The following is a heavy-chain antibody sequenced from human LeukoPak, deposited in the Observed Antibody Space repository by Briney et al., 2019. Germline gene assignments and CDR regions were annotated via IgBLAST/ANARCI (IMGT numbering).Heavy chain of an antibody. CDR3: ARILAAAGSYTFYYGMDV. CDR1: GGSISSYF. Sequence: SETLSLTCTVSGGSISSYFWSWIRQPPGKGLEWIGYIYYSGSTNYNPSLKSRVTISVDTSKNQFSLKLSSVTAADTAVYYCARILAAAGSYTFYYGMDVWGQGTTVTVSS. J-gene: IGHJ6*02. V-gene: IGHV4-59*12. D-gene: IGHD6-13*01. CDR2: IYYSGST.